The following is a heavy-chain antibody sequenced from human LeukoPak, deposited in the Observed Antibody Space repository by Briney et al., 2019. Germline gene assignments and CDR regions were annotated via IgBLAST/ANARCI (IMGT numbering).Heavy chain of an antibody. Sequence: ASVKVSFKASGYTFTDYYIHWVRQAPGQGLEWMGWINPNSGGTSYAQKFQGRVTMTRDTSISTAYMGLSRLTSDDTAVYYCAREEGNYFAYWGQGNMVTVSS. CDR2: INPNSGGT. CDR1: GYTFTDYY. J-gene: IGHJ4*02. V-gene: IGHV1-2*02. CDR3: AREEGNYFAY.